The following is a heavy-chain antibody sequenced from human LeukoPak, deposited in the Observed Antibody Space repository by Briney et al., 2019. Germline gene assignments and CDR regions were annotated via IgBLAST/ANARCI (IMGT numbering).Heavy chain of an antibody. CDR2: VFNSGTT. D-gene: IGHD5-12*01. J-gene: IGHJ4*02. Sequence: PSETLSLTCTVSGGSITTYYWSWIRQPPGKGLEWIGYVFNSGTTNYNPSLKSRVTISADTSKNQFPLKVRSVTAADTAVYYCARRNGYDTALFDYWGQGTLVTVSS. CDR3: ARRNGYDTALFDY. V-gene: IGHV4-59*08. CDR1: GGSITTYY.